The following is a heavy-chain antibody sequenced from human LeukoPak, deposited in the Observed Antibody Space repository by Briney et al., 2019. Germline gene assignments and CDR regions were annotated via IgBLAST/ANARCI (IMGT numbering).Heavy chain of an antibody. D-gene: IGHD6-13*01. V-gene: IGHV3-21*06. Sequence: GGSLRVSCAASGFTFSTYSMNWVRQAPGKGLEWVSSIGGSSTSIYYAGSVKGRFTISRDNAKNSLYLQMNSLRAEDTAVYYCAREEGKQQMEAFDYWGQGTLVTVSS. J-gene: IGHJ4*02. CDR1: GFTFSTYS. CDR3: AREEGKQQMEAFDY. CDR2: IGGSSTSI.